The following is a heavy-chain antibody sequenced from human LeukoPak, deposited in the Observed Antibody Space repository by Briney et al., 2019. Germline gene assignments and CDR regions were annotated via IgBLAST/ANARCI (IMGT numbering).Heavy chain of an antibody. D-gene: IGHD2-8*02. CDR3: AKAEYCTGARCYSAAFAY. Sequence: GGSLRLSRAASGFTYSNYGLHGVRQAPGKGLEWLAVISYDGSNKYYADSVKGRFTISRDNSKNTLYLQMNSLRAEYTAVYYCAKAEYCTGARCYSAAFAYWGQGTLVTVSS. V-gene: IGHV3-30*18. CDR1: GFTYSNYG. CDR2: ISYDGSNK. J-gene: IGHJ4*02.